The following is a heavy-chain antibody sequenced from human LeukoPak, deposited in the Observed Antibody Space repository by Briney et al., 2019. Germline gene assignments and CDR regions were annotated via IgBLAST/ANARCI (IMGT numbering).Heavy chain of an antibody. CDR1: GGTFGSYA. V-gene: IGHV1-69*01. Sequence: SVKVSCKASGGTFGSYAISWVRQAPGQGLEWMGGIIPIFGTANYAQKFQGRVTITADESTSTAYMELSSLRSEDTAVYYCARSPRGYSYCFIDYWGQGTLVTVSS. J-gene: IGHJ4*02. D-gene: IGHD5-18*01. CDR2: IIPIFGTA. CDR3: ARSPRGYSYCFIDY.